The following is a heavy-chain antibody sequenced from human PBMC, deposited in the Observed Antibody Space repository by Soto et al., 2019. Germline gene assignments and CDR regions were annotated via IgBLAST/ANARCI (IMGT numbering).Heavy chain of an antibody. CDR1: GGSISTYY. CDR2: GYISGST. D-gene: IGHD2-2*01. CDR3: TRRVRDGVDI. Sequence: QVQLQESGPGLGKPSETLSLTCTVSGGSISTYYWNLIRQYAGKGLECIGRGYISGSTNYHPSLKSRLAMSVDTSNTQFSPKVTSVTAADTAGYYCTRRVRDGVDIWGQGTMVTVSS. J-gene: IGHJ3*02. V-gene: IGHV4-4*07.